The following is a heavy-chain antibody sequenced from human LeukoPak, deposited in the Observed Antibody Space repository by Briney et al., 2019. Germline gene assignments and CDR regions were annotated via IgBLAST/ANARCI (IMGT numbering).Heavy chain of an antibody. CDR3: ARLPTDLRAFDY. CDR1: GGSFSGYY. Sequence: PSETLSLTCAVYGGSFSGYYWSWIRQPPGKGLEWIGEINHSGSTNYNPSLKSRVTISVDTSKNRFSLKLSSVTAADTAVYYCARLPTDLRAFDYWGQGTLVTVSS. J-gene: IGHJ4*02. V-gene: IGHV4-34*01. CDR2: INHSGST. D-gene: IGHD4-17*01.